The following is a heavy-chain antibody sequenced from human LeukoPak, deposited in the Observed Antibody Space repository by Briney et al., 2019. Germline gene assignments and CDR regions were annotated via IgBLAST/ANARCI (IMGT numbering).Heavy chain of an antibody. CDR1: GFTFTSYG. V-gene: IGHV3-23*01. CDR3: AKSRGYSYGYFDY. D-gene: IGHD5-18*01. Sequence: GGSLRLSCVASGFTFTSYGMSWVRQAPGKRLEWVSGISGSGDATYYADSVKGRFTISRDNSKNTLYLQMNSLRAEDTAVYYCAKSRGYSYGYFDYWGQGTLVTVSS. J-gene: IGHJ4*02. CDR2: ISGSGDAT.